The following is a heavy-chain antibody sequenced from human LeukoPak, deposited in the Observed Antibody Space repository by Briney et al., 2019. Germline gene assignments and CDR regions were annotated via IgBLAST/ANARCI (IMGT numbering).Heavy chain of an antibody. CDR2: ISSSSYI. V-gene: IGHV3-21*01. CDR3: ARGYQLLNAFDI. D-gene: IGHD2-2*01. Sequence: GGSLRLSCAASGFTFSSYSMNWVRQAPGKGLEWVSSISSSSYIYYADSVKGRFTISRDNAKNSLYLQMNSLRAEDTAVYYCARGYQLLNAFDIWGQGTMVTVSS. CDR1: GFTFSSYS. J-gene: IGHJ3*02.